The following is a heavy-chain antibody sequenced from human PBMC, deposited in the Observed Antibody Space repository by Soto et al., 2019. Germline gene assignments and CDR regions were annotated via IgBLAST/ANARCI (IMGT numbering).Heavy chain of an antibody. CDR1: GGSISSGDYY. D-gene: IGHD3-22*01. CDR2: IYYSGST. CDR3: ARESYDSSGQYIDY. Sequence: PSETLSLTCTVSGGSISSGDYYWSWIRQPPGKGLEWIGYIYYSGSTYYNPSLKSRVTISVDTSKNQFSLKLSSVTAADTAVYYCARESYDSSGQYIDYWGQGTMVTSPQ. J-gene: IGHJ4*02. V-gene: IGHV4-30-4*01.